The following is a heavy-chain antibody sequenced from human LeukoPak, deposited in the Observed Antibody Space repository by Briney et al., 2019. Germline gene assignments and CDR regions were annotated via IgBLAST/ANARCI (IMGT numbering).Heavy chain of an antibody. CDR3: ATYRQVLLPFES. CDR1: GFTFISYG. V-gene: IGHV3-23*01. CDR2: ISGSGSST. Sequence: GGSLRLSCAASGFTFISYGMSWVRQAPGKGLEWVSAISGSGSSTYYADSVKGRFTISRDNSKNTLYLQMNSLRAEDTAIYYCATYRQVLLPFESWGQGTLVTVSS. J-gene: IGHJ4*02. D-gene: IGHD5-18*01.